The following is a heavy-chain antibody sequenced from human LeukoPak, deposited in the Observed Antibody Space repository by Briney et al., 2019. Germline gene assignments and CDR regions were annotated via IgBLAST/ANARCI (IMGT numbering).Heavy chain of an antibody. CDR3: ATGSDFYYAS. CDR2: IPHDGSNA. CDR1: GFTFTRNC. D-gene: IGHD3-3*01. Sequence: GRSLRLSCVVSGFTFTRNCMHWVRQAPGKGLEWVAAIPHDGSNAYYADSVKGPFTISRDDSKNTQYLQMNSLRIEDSAVYYCATGSDFYYASWGQGTLVTVSS. V-gene: IGHV3-30-3*01. J-gene: IGHJ5*02.